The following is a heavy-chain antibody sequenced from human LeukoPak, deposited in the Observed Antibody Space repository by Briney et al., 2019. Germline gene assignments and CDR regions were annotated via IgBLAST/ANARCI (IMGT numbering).Heavy chain of an antibody. CDR1: GFTFTSYW. D-gene: IGHD5-18*01. V-gene: IGHV3-7*03. J-gene: IGHJ4*02. Sequence: GGSLRLSCAAAGFTFTSYWMTWVRQAPGKGLEWVANIKEDGSEKFYVGSVRGRFTISRDNARNSVSVQMNSLRDDDTAVYYCARDVDTNSWGQGTLVTVSS. CDR3: ARDVDTNS. CDR2: IKEDGSEK.